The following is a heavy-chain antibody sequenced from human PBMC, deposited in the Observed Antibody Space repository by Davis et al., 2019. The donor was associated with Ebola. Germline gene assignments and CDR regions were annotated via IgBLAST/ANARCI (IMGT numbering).Heavy chain of an antibody. J-gene: IGHJ4*01. CDR1: GFTASSNH. CDR3: ATAQWLREFDN. D-gene: IGHD6-19*01. Sequence: GGSLRPSCPASGFTASSNHMSWVRQAPGKGLEWVSVIYDRSTAYADSVRGRFTTSRDKSNNSLYLDMNSLRVDDTAVYYCATAQWLREFDNWGQGTLVTVSS. CDR2: IYDRST. V-gene: IGHV3-53*05.